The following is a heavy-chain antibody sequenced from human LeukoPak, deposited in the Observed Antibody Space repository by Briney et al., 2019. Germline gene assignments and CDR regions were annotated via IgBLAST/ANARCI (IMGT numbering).Heavy chain of an antibody. V-gene: IGHV3-23*01. Sequence: PGGSLRLSCAASGFTFSNSAMSWVRQAPGKGLEWVSTLSGSGITTYYADSVKGRFTISRDNSKNTLYLQMNSLRAEDTAVYYCASSLSAWELPFYYGMDVWGQGTTVTVSS. CDR2: LSGSGITT. D-gene: IGHD1-26*01. CDR3: ASSLSAWELPFYYGMDV. J-gene: IGHJ6*02. CDR1: GFTFSNSA.